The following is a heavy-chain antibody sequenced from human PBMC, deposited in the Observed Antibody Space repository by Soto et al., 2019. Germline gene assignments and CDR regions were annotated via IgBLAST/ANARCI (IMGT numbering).Heavy chain of an antibody. CDR1: GGSISGGGFS. D-gene: IGHD3-22*01. CDR3: ARVAYDSSGYYKWSDY. V-gene: IGHV4-30-2*01. J-gene: IGHJ4*02. Sequence: SETLSLTCAVSGGSISGGGFSWSWIRQPPGKGLEWIGYILHTGGTQYNPSLKSRVSMSVDKSKNQFSLHLTSVTAADTAVYYCARVAYDSSGYYKWSDYWGQGTLVTVSS. CDR2: ILHTGGT.